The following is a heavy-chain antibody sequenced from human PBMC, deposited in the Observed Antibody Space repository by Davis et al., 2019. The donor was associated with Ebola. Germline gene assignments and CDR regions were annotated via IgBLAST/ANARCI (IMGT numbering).Heavy chain of an antibody. CDR3: ARSGLSFGVVKYHYGMDV. CDR2: ISGSGSST. CDR1: GFSFSTYA. V-gene: IGHV3-23*01. D-gene: IGHD3-3*01. Sequence: PGGSLRLSCAGSGFSFSTYAMSWVRQAPGRGLEWVATISGSGSSTSYADSVRGSLTISRHNSERMVYLQMTYLRAEDTAVYYCARSGLSFGVVKYHYGMDVWGKGTTVTVSS. J-gene: IGHJ6*04.